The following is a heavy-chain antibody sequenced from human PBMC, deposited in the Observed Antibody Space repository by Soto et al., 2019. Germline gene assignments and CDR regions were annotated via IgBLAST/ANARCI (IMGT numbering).Heavy chain of an antibody. D-gene: IGHD3-16*01. J-gene: IGHJ1*01. V-gene: IGHV3-30*19. CDR2: TSYDGSDN. CDR1: GFTFRSYV. Sequence: QVQLVESGGGVVQPGASLRVSCVGSGFTFRSYVIHWVRQAPGKGLEWVALTSYDGSDNNYGGSVRGRFTISRDNSRNTVDLQMDSLRLEDTALYYCARWGTTGGLDVWGQGTLVSVSS. CDR3: ARWGTTGGLDV.